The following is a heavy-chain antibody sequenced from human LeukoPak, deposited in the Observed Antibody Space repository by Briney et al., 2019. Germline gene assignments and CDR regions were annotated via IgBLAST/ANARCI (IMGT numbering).Heavy chain of an antibody. V-gene: IGHV4-4*02. CDR3: ARGIPQYYFDF. Sequence: SETLSLTCAVSGVSVSSNNWGNWVRQPPGQGLEWIGEISHSGTTNYNPSLKSRVTISVDKSKNQFSLRLTSVTAADTAVYYCARGIPQYYFDFWGQGTLVTVSS. CDR2: ISHSGTT. D-gene: IGHD2-2*02. J-gene: IGHJ4*02. CDR1: GVSVSSNNW.